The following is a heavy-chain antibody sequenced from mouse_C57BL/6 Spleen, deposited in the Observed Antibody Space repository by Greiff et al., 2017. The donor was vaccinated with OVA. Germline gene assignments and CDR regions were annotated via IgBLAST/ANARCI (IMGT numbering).Heavy chain of an antibody. Sequence: VKLQQPGAELVKPGASVTLSCKASGYTFTSYWMHWVKQRPGQGLEWIGMIHPNSGSTNYNEKFKSKATLTVDKSSSTAYMQLSSLTSEDSAVYYCARTIYSTSAYWGKGTLVTVSA. CDR2: IHPNSGST. CDR3: ARTIYSTSAY. D-gene: IGHD2-5*01. J-gene: IGHJ3*01. V-gene: IGHV1-64*01. CDR1: GYTFTSYW.